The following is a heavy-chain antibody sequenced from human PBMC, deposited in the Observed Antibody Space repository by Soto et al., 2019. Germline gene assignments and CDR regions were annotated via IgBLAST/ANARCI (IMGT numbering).Heavy chain of an antibody. CDR2: MYYNGSP. Sequence: LSLTCTVSGGSIRGYYWGWIRQPPGKGLEWIGYMYYNGSPSYNPSLKSRGTMSVDKSKNQFSLKLSSVTAADTAVYYCARCMSIKTVTGGEYFDYWGQGTLVTVSS. J-gene: IGHJ4*02. V-gene: IGHV4-59*01. CDR1: GGSIRGYY. D-gene: IGHD4-17*01. CDR3: ARCMSIKTVTGGEYFDY.